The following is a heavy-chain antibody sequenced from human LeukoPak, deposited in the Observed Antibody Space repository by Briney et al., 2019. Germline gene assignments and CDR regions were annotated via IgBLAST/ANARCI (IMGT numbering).Heavy chain of an antibody. J-gene: IGHJ4*02. CDR2: INHSGST. CDR3: ARVITMARGVIIKLFDY. CDR1: GGSFSGYY. Sequence: SETLSLTCAVYGGSFSGYYWSWIRQPPGKGLEWIGEINHSGSTNYNPSLKSRVTISVDTSKNQFSLKLSSVTAADTAVYYCARVITMARGVIIKLFDYWGQGTLVTVSS. D-gene: IGHD3-10*01. V-gene: IGHV4-34*01.